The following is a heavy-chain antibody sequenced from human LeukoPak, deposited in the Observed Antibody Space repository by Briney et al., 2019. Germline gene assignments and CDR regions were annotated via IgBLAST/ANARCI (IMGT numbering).Heavy chain of an antibody. CDR2: IYTSGST. J-gene: IGHJ6*03. Sequence: SETLSLTCTVSGGSISSGSYYWSWIRQPAGKGLEWIGRIYTSGSTNYNPSLKSRVTISVDTSKNQFSLKLSSVTAADTAVYYCARVRSIADPPYYYYMDVWGKGTTVTVSS. V-gene: IGHV4-61*02. CDR1: GGSISSGSYY. D-gene: IGHD6-6*01. CDR3: ARVRSIADPPYYYYMDV.